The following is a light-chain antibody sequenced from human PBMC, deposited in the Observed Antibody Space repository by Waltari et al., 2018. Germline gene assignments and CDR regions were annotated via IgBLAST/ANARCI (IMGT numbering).Light chain of an antibody. CDR2: EDS. CDR3: CSYAGSTTSVV. J-gene: IGLJ3*02. Sequence: QSALTQPASVSGSPGQSITISCTGTSSDVGSYNLVSWYQHHPGKAPKVMIYEDSKRPSGVSNRFSDSKSGNTASLTISGLQAEDEADYYCCSYAGSTTSVVFGGGTKLTVL. CDR1: SSDVGSYNL. V-gene: IGLV2-23*01.